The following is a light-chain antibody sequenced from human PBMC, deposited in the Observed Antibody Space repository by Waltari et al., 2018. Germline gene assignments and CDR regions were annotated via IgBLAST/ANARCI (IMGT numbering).Light chain of an antibody. CDR3: NSRDFSGDVI. V-gene: IGLV3-19*01. CDR1: SLSTYY. J-gene: IGLJ2*01. Sequence: SSELTQDPTMFVALGQTVRITCQGDSLSTYYGRWCRQEPGQAPTLVIYDKNNRPPGIPDRVTASSSGNTASLTSTGAQAEDEAVYYCNSRDFSGDVIFGGGTKLTVL. CDR2: DKN.